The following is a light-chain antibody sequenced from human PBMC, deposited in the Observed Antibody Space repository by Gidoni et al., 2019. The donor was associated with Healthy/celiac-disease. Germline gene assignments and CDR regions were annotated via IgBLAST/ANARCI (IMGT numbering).Light chain of an antibody. CDR1: QSVSSN. J-gene: IGKJ1*01. CDR2: GAS. CDR3: QQYNNWPRP. Sequence: EIVMTQSPATLSVSPGERATLSCRASQSVSSNLAWYQQKPDQAPRLLIYGASTRATGIPARFSGSGSGTEFTLTISSLQSEDFAVYYCQQYNNWPRPFGQGTKVEIK. V-gene: IGKV3D-15*01.